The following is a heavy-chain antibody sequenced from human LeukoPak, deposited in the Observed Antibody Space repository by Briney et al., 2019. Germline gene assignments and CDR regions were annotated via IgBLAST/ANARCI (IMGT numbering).Heavy chain of an antibody. Sequence: AETLTLSCAASGGSFSRYYLSWIRQPPGKGLEWIGYIYYSGSTNYNPSLKSRVTISVDTSKNQFSLKLSSVTAADTAVYYCAGAVAELDAFDIWGQGTMVTVSS. V-gene: IGHV4-59*01. CDR3: AGAVAELDAFDI. CDR1: GGSFSRYY. J-gene: IGHJ3*02. CDR2: IYYSGST. D-gene: IGHD6-19*01.